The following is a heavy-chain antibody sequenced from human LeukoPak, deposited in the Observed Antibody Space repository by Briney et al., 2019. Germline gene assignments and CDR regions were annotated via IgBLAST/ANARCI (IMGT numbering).Heavy chain of an antibody. D-gene: IGHD4-17*01. CDR3: ARSTVTTFGVDWFDP. CDR1: GYTFTSYG. J-gene: IGHJ5*02. Sequence: ASVKVSCKASGYTFTSYGISWGRQAPEQGLECVGRICAYNGNTNYAHKFQGRVTMTTDTSTSTAYMELRSLRSDDTAVYYCARSTVTTFGVDWFDPWGQGTLVTVSS. CDR2: ICAYNGNT. V-gene: IGHV1-18*01.